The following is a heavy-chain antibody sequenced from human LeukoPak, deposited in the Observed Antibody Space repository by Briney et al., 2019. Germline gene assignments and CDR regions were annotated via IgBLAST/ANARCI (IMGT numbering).Heavy chain of an antibody. D-gene: IGHD1-26*01. CDR1: GFTFSSYA. Sequence: QPGGSLRLSCAASGFTFSSYAMSWVRQAPGKGLEWVSAISGSGGSTYYADSVKGRFTISRDNSKNTLYLQMNSLRAEDTAVYYCAIVPQWELLCYFDYWGQGTLVTVSS. CDR3: AIVPQWELLCYFDY. CDR2: ISGSGGST. V-gene: IGHV3-23*01. J-gene: IGHJ4*02.